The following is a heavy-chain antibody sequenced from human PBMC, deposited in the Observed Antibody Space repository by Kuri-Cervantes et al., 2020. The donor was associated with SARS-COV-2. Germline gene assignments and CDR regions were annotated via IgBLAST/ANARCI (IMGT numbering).Heavy chain of an antibody. Sequence: GESLKISCAPSGFTFSIYAMNWVRQGTRKGLEWVSGISGSGATTYYADSVKGRFTISRDNSKNTLYLQMDSLRADDTAVYYCVKDYYGSGINWIFDSWGQGALVTVSS. CDR3: VKDYYGSGINWIFDS. J-gene: IGHJ4*02. CDR1: GFTFSIYA. CDR2: ISGSGATT. D-gene: IGHD3-10*01. V-gene: IGHV3-23*01.